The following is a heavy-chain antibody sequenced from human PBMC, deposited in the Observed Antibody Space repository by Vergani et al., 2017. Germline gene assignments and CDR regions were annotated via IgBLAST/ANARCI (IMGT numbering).Heavy chain of an antibody. CDR2: INHSGST. CDR3: ARDYYGSGSYYNVRY. Sequence: QVQLQQWGAGLLKPSETLSLTCAVYGGSFSGYYWSWIRQPPGKGLEWIGEINHSGSTNYNPSLKSRVTISVDTSKNQFSLKLSSVTAADTAVYYCARDYYGSGSYYNVRYWGQGTLVTVSS. V-gene: IGHV4-34*01. CDR1: GGSFSGYY. J-gene: IGHJ4*02. D-gene: IGHD3-10*01.